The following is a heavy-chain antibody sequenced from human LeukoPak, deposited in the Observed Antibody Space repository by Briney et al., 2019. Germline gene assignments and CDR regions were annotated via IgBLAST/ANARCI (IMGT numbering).Heavy chain of an antibody. CDR3: ARGARAGYNLEPFDY. J-gene: IGHJ4*02. CDR1: GGSMSSYY. Sequence: SETLSLTCTVSGGSMSSYYWSWIRQPPGKGLEWIGYIYYSGRTKYNPSLQSPVTLSVDTSKYQFSLKLSSVPAADTAVYYCARGARAGYNLEPFDYWGQGTLVTVSS. V-gene: IGHV4-59*08. CDR2: IYYSGRT. D-gene: IGHD5-24*01.